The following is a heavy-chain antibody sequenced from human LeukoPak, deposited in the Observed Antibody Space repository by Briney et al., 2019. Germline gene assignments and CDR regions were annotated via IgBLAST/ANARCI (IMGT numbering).Heavy chain of an antibody. J-gene: IGHJ4*02. D-gene: IGHD4/OR15-4a*01. CDR1: GFTFNTYA. CDR3: AKLGLWADFDY. CDR2: INPSGGAT. V-gene: IGHV3-23*01. Sequence: GGSLRLSCAASGFTFNTYAMTWVRQAPGKGLEWVSAINPSGGATYYTDSVKGRFTISRDNSRDTLYLQMNSLRADDTAIYYCAKLGLWADFDYWGQGTVVTVSS.